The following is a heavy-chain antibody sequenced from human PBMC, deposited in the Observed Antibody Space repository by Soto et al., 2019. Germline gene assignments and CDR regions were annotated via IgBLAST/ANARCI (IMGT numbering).Heavy chain of an antibody. Sequence: QVQLQQWGAGLLKPSETLSLTCAVYGGSFSGYYWSWIRQPPGKGLEWIGEINHSGSTNYNPSLKSRVTISVDTSKNQFSLKLSSVTAADTAVYYCARGNGAYGDFDYWGQETLVTVSS. V-gene: IGHV4-34*01. D-gene: IGHD2-21*01. CDR1: GGSFSGYY. J-gene: IGHJ4*02. CDR3: ARGNGAYGDFDY. CDR2: INHSGST.